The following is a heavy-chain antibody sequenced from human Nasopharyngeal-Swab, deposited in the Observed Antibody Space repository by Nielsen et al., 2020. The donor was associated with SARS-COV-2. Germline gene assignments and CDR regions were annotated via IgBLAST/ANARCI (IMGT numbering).Heavy chain of an antibody. CDR1: GGSISSSSYY. D-gene: IGHD6-19*01. V-gene: IGHV4-39*01. Sequence: SETLSLTCTVSGGSISSSSYYWGWIRQPPGKGLEWTGSIYYSGSTYYNPSLKSRVTISVDTSKNQFSLKLSSVTAADTAVYYCARSSSGWPDYWGQGTLVTVSS. CDR2: IYYSGST. J-gene: IGHJ4*02. CDR3: ARSSSGWPDY.